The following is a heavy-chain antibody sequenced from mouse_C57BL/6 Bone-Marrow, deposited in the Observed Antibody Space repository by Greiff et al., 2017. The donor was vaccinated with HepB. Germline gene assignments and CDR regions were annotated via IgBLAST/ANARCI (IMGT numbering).Heavy chain of an antibody. D-gene: IGHD1-1*01. Sequence: EVMLVESGGGLVQPGGSLKLSCAASGFTFSDYYMYWVRQTPEKRLEWVAYISNGGGSTYYPDTVKGRFTISRDNAKNTLYLQMSRRKSEDTAMYYCASKITTVVEGWYFDVWGTGTTVTVSS. CDR2: ISNGGGST. CDR1: GFTFSDYY. CDR3: ASKITTVVEGWYFDV. V-gene: IGHV5-12*01. J-gene: IGHJ1*03.